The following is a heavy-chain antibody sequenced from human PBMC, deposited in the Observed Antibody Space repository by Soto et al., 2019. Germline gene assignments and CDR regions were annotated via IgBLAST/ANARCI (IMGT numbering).Heavy chain of an antibody. Sequence: PGGSLRLSCAASGFTFSIYAMSWVRHAPGKGLEWVSAISGSGGSTYYADSVKGRFTISRDNSKNTLYLQMNSLRAEDTAVYYCAKVPYYYDSSGYHFDYWGQGTLVTVSS. CDR2: ISGSGGST. CDR3: AKVPYYYDSSGYHFDY. CDR1: GFTFSIYA. V-gene: IGHV3-23*01. J-gene: IGHJ4*02. D-gene: IGHD3-22*01.